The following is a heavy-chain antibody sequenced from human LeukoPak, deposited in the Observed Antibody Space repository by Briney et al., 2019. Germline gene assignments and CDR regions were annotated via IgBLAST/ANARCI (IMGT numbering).Heavy chain of an antibody. D-gene: IGHD3-16*01. CDR2: IYSGGST. V-gene: IGHV3-53*01. Sequence: GGSLRLSCAASGFTVSSNYMSWVRQAPGKGLEWVSVIYSGGSTYYADSVKGRFTISRDNSKNTLYLQMNSLRAEDTAVYYCARDSAWYNMDVWGKGTTVTVSS. CDR3: ARDSAWYNMDV. J-gene: IGHJ6*03. CDR1: GFTVSSNY.